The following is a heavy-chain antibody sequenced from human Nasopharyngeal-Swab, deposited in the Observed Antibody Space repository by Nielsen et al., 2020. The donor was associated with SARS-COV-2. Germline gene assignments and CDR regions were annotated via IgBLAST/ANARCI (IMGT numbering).Heavy chain of an antibody. CDR3: ARAPPLPTGAWELSPYFDY. CDR2: IYYSGST. J-gene: IGHJ4*02. CDR1: GGSISSSSYY. Sequence: SETLSLPRTFPGGSISSSSYYWGWIRPPPGRGLEWIGSIYYSGSTYYNPSLKSRVTISVDTTKNQFSLKLSSVTAADTAVYYCARAPPLPTGAWELSPYFDYWGQGTLVTVSS. V-gene: IGHV4-39*07. D-gene: IGHD3-16*02.